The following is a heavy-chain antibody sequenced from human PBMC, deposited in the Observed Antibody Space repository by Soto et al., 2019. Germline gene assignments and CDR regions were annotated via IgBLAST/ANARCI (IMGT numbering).Heavy chain of an antibody. CDR3: ARDMRHDYASGRLDY. J-gene: IGHJ4*02. D-gene: IGHD3-10*01. V-gene: IGHV3-30*04. CDR2: ISYDGKDN. Sequence: QAELVESGGGVVQPGASLRLSCVASGFTFSDYPLHWVRQAPGKGLEWVAVISYDGKDNSYSDSVKGRFTISRDNSKSTVYLQINNLRADDMAVYHCARDMRHDYASGRLDYLGQGTLVTVSS. CDR1: GFTFSDYP.